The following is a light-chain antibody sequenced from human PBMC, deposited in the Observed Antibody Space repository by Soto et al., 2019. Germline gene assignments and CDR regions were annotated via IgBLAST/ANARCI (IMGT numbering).Light chain of an antibody. CDR3: QQYNNWPPGIT. CDR2: GAS. CDR1: QSVSSN. Sequence: EIVMTQSPATLSVSPWERATLSCRASQSVSSNLAWYQQKPGQAPRLLISGASTRATGIPARFSGSGSGTEFTLTISSLQSEDVAVYYCQQYNNWPPGITFGGGTKVEI. J-gene: IGKJ4*01. V-gene: IGKV3-15*01.